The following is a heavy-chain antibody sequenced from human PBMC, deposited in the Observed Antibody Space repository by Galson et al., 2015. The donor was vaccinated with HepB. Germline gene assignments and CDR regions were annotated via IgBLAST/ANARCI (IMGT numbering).Heavy chain of an antibody. CDR1: GFTFSSYS. V-gene: IGHV3-21*01. CDR2: ISSSGKYI. CDR3: ARSLVPEGSYGWVDYYYHYGMDV. Sequence: SLRLSCAASGFTFSSYSMYWVRQAPGKGLEWVSLISSSGKYIKYADSVKGRFTISRDNAKNSLYLQMDSLRVEDTAVYYCARSLVPEGSYGWVDYYYHYGMDVWGQGTTVTVSS. J-gene: IGHJ6*02. D-gene: IGHD3-16*01.